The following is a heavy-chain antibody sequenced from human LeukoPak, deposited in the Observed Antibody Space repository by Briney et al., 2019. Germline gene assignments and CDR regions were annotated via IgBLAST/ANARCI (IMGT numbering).Heavy chain of an antibody. Sequence: SETLSPTCGVFGVSINDYYWSWIRQSPGKGLEWIGEISHTEGTRYNPSLESRVTMSVGTSENQLSLKLIFVTATDTAVYYCARIHCGHSGSVCYNHWGLGTLVTVSS. J-gene: IGHJ4*02. CDR1: GVSINDYY. D-gene: IGHD3-9*01. CDR3: ARIHCGHSGSVCYNH. V-gene: IGHV4-34*01. CDR2: ISHTEGT.